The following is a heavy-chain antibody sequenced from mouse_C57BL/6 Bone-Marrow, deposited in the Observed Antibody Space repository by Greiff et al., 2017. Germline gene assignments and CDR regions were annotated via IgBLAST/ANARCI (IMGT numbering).Heavy chain of an antibody. CDR2: IYPRSGNT. J-gene: IGHJ3*01. Sequence: LQESGAELARPGASVKLSCKASGYTFTSYGISWVKQRTGQGLEWIGEIYPRSGNTYYNEKFKGKATLTADKSSSTAYMELRSLTSEDSAVYFCARHGSSYVFAYWGQGTLVTVSA. CDR3: ARHGSSYVFAY. CDR1: GYTFTSYG. V-gene: IGHV1-81*01. D-gene: IGHD1-1*01.